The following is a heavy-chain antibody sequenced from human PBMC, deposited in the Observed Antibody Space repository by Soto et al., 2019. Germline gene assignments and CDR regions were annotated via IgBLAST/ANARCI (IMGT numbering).Heavy chain of an antibody. V-gene: IGHV3-23*01. CDR1: GFTFSSYA. Sequence: GGSLRLSCAASGFTFSSYAMSWVRQAPGKGLEWVSAISGSGGSTYYADSVKGRFTISRDNSKNTLYLQMNSLRAEDTAVYYCAKLFAQSMVRGVISYWGQGTLVTVSS. D-gene: IGHD3-10*01. CDR2: ISGSGGST. J-gene: IGHJ4*02. CDR3: AKLFAQSMVRGVISY.